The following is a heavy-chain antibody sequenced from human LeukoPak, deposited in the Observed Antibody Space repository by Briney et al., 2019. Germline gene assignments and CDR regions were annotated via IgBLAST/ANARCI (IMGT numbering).Heavy chain of an antibody. CDR3: ARKEAARFYYYYYMDV. CDR1: GGSISSSSYY. Sequence: SETLSLTCTVSGGSISSSSYYWGWIRQPPGKGLEWIGSIYYSGSTYYNPSLKSRVTISVDTSKNQFSLKLSSVTAADTAVYYCARKEAARFYYYYYMDVWGKGTTVTVSS. CDR2: IYYSGST. D-gene: IGHD6-6*01. J-gene: IGHJ6*03. V-gene: IGHV4-39*07.